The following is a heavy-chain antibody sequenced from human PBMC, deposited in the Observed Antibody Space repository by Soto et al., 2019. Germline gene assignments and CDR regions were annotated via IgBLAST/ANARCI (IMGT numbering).Heavy chain of an antibody. CDR2: INPRGGSK. V-gene: IGHV1-46*01. D-gene: IGHD2-15*01. CDR3: ARADCSGGSCYSSNGAFDI. CDR1: GYTFTSYY. Sequence: QVQLVQSGAEVKKPGASVKVSCKASGYTFTSYYMHWVRQAPGQGLEWMGIINPRGGSKSYAQKFQGRVTMTRDTPTSTVYMELSSLRSEDTAVYYCARADCSGGSCYSSNGAFDIWGQGTMVTVSS. J-gene: IGHJ3*02.